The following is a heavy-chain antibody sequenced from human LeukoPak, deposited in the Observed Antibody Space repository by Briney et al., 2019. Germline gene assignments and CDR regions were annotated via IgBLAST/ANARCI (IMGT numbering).Heavy chain of an antibody. CDR2: ISYDGSNK. V-gene: IGHV3-30-3*01. Sequence: GGSLRLSCAATEFTFSSYAMHWVRQAPGKGLEWVAVISYDGSNKYYADSVKGRFTISRDNPKNTLYLQMNSLRAEDTAVYYCARSEHYYDSSGDYWGQGTLVTVSS. CDR1: EFTFSSYA. J-gene: IGHJ4*02. D-gene: IGHD3-22*01. CDR3: ARSEHYYDSSGDY.